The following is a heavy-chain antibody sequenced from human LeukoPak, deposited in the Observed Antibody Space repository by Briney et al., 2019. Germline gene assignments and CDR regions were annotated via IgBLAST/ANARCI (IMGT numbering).Heavy chain of an antibody. J-gene: IGHJ4*02. V-gene: IGHV4-4*02. CDR2: ISLTGLT. Sequence: KPSETLSLTCGVSGGSISSTNWWSWVRQPPGQGLEWIGEISLTGLTHYNPSLESAVTLSLEKSTNQPSRNLTSVTAADTAVYYCSRGNGAISPFGYWGQGTLVTV. D-gene: IGHD2-8*01. CDR3: SRGNGAISPFGY. CDR1: GGSISSTNW.